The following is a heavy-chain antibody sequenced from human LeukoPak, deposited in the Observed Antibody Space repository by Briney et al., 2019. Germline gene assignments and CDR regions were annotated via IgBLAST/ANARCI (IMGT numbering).Heavy chain of an antibody. CDR2: INHSGST. CDR1: GGSFSGYY. Sequence: SETLSLTCAVYGGSFSGYYWSWIRQPPGKGLEWIGEINHSGSTNYNPSLKSRVTISVDTSKNQFSLKLSSVTAADTAVYYCARCCSSTSLEYGMDVWSQGTTVTVSS. CDR3: ARCCSSTSLEYGMDV. V-gene: IGHV4-34*01. J-gene: IGHJ6*02. D-gene: IGHD2-2*01.